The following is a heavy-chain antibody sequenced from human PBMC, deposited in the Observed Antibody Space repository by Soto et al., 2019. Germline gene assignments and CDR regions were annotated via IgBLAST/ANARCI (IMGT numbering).Heavy chain of an antibody. CDR3: AKERDNGADRYYFDY. J-gene: IGHJ4*02. CDR2: INPSGGST. V-gene: IGHV1-46*01. D-gene: IGHD2-8*01. Sequence: ASVKGSCKASGYTFTSYYMHWVRQAPGQGLEWMGIINPSGGSTSYAQKFQGRVTMTRDTSTSTVYMELSSLRAEDTAVYFCAKERDNGADRYYFDYWGQGTLVTVSS. CDR1: GYTFTSYY.